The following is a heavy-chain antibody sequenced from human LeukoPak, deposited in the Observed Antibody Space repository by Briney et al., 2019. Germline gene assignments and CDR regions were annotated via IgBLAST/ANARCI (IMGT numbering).Heavy chain of an antibody. Sequence: ASVKVSCKASGYTFTSYDINWVRQATGQGLEWMGWMNPNSGNTGYAQKFQGRVTMTRNTSISTAYMELSSLRSEGTAVYYCARGLMYGGNSEVDYWGQGTLVTVSS. CDR1: GYTFTSYD. CDR2: MNPNSGNT. D-gene: IGHD4-23*01. CDR3: ARGLMYGGNSEVDY. V-gene: IGHV1-8*01. J-gene: IGHJ4*02.